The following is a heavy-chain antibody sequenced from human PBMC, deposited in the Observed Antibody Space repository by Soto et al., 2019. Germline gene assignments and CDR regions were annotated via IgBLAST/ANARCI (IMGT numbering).Heavy chain of an antibody. CDR2: IYYSGST. CDR1: GGSISSYS. V-gene: IGHV4-59*08. CDR3: ARRDRSNWYFHL. Sequence: QVQLQESGPGLVKPSETLSLTCTISGGSISSYSWSWIRQPPGKGLEWIGYIYYSGSTNYNPSLNRRLTISVDTSKHHFSLKLSSVPAADTAVYYCARRDRSNWYFHLWGRGTLVTVSS. D-gene: IGHD6-13*01. J-gene: IGHJ2*01.